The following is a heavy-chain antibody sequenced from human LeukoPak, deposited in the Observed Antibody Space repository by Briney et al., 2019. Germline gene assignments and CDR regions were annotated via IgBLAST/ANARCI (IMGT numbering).Heavy chain of an antibody. J-gene: IGHJ4*02. CDR1: GYTFTSYD. CDR3: AREGTTGTTSVIYFDY. CDR2: ISAYNGNT. V-gene: IGHV1-18*01. Sequence: GASVTVSCKASGYTFTSYDINWVRQAPGQGLEWMGGISAYNGNTNHAQKLQGRVTMTTDTSTNTAYMELRSLRSDDTAVYYCAREGTTGTTSVIYFDYWGQGTLVTVSS. D-gene: IGHD1-1*01.